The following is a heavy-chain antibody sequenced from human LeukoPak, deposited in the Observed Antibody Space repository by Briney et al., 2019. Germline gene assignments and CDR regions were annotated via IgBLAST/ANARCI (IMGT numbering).Heavy chain of an antibody. D-gene: IGHD6-19*01. Sequence: GGSLRLSCAASGFTFKTYAMNWVRQVPGKGPEWVSSMSGSGSSTDYADSVKGRFTISRDNSKNTLYLQMNSLRAEDTALYYCAKDAQGLVRGGIYFDFWGQGSLATVSS. CDR3: AKDAQGLVRGGIYFDF. V-gene: IGHV3-23*01. CDR1: GFTFKTYA. CDR2: MSGSGSST. J-gene: IGHJ4*02.